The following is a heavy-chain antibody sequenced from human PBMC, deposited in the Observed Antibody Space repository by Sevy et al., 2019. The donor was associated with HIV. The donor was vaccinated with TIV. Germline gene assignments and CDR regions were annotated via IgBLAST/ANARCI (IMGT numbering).Heavy chain of an antibody. V-gene: IGHV3-49*03. D-gene: IGHD2-15*01. CDR2: IRGKALVGTT. Sequence: GGSLRLSCSASGFSFGEYAMSWFRQAPGKGLEWVAFIRGKALVGTTEYAASVKGRFTISRDDSKSIAYLQMSSLKTEDTAVYYCSREAGVVVVVAANRFDYWGQGTLVTVSS. J-gene: IGHJ4*02. CDR3: SREAGVVVVVAANRFDY. CDR1: GFSFGEYA.